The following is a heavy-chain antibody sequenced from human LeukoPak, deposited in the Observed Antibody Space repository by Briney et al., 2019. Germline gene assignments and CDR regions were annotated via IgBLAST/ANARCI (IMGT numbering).Heavy chain of an antibody. CDR2: ISGSGGST. CDR3: AKGLYCSGGSCYSGYWFDP. V-gene: IGHV3-23*01. D-gene: IGHD2-15*01. J-gene: IGHJ5*02. Sequence: GGSLRLSCAASGFTFSSCAMSWVRQAPGKGLEWVSAISGSGGSTYYADSVKGRFTISRDNSKNTLYLQMNSLRAEDTAVYYCAKGLYCSGGSCYSGYWFDPWGQGTLVTVSS. CDR1: GFTFSSCA.